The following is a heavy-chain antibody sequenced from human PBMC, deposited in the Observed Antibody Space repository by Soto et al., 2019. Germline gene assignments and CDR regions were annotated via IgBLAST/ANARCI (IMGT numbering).Heavy chain of an antibody. Sequence: GGSLRLSCAASGFTFSSYAMHWVRQAPGKGLEWVAVISYDGSNKYYADSVKGRFTISRDNSKNTLYLQMNSLRAEDTAVYYCARGGLEMATIPYYYGMDVWGQGTTVTVSS. J-gene: IGHJ6*02. CDR2: ISYDGSNK. CDR1: GFTFSSYA. D-gene: IGHD5-12*01. V-gene: IGHV3-30-3*01. CDR3: ARGGLEMATIPYYYGMDV.